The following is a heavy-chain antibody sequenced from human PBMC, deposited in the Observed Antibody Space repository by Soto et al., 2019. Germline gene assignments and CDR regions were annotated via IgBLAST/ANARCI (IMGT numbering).Heavy chain of an antibody. Sequence: GGSLRLSCAASGFTFSSYAMTWIRQAPGKGLEWVSFISGSGGSTYYADSVKGRFTISRDDSKNTLFLQMNSLRAEDTAVYYCSITLRGSHSPPGVAYGMDVGGQGTTVTVS. D-gene: IGHD1-26*01. CDR2: ISGSGGST. V-gene: IGHV3-23*01. J-gene: IGHJ6*02. CDR3: SITLRGSHSPPGVAYGMDV. CDR1: GFTFSSYA.